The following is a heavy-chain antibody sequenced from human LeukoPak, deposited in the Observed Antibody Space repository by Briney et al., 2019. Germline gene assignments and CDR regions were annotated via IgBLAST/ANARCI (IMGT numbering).Heavy chain of an antibody. CDR2: INPNSGGT. J-gene: IGHJ4*02. Sequence: ASVKVSCKASGYTFTGYYMHWVRQAPGQGLEWMGWINPNSGGTNYAQKFQGRVTMTRDTSISTAYMELSRLRSDDTAVYYCARGPVLLWLGELLGELDYWGQGTLVTVSS. V-gene: IGHV1-2*02. D-gene: IGHD3-10*01. CDR1: GYTFTGYY. CDR3: ARGPVLLWLGELLGELDY.